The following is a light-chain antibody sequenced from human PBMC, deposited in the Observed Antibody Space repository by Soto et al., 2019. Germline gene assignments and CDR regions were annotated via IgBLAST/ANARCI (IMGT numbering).Light chain of an antibody. CDR3: QQYSKWPLT. V-gene: IGKV1-5*03. Sequence: DIQMTQSPSTLSGSVGDRVTITCRASQTISSWLAWYQQKPGKAPKLLIYKASTLKSGVPSRFSGSGSGTEFTLTISSLQPDDFAVYYCQQYSKWPLTFGGGTKVEIK. J-gene: IGKJ4*01. CDR2: KAS. CDR1: QTISSW.